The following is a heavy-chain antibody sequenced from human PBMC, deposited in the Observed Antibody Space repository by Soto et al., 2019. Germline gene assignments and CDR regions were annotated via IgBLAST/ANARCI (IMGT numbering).Heavy chain of an antibody. D-gene: IGHD3-16*01. CDR2: ISSSSSYI. CDR3: ARAFMRPYNYYYYYYMDV. CDR1: GFTFSSYS. J-gene: IGHJ6*03. V-gene: IGHV3-21*01. Sequence: EVQLVESGGGLVKPGGSLRLSCAASGFTFSSYSMNWVRQDPGKGLEWVSSISSSSSYIYYADSVKGRFTISRDNAKNSLYLQMNSLRAEDTAVYYCARAFMRPYNYYYYYYMDVWGKGTTVTVSS.